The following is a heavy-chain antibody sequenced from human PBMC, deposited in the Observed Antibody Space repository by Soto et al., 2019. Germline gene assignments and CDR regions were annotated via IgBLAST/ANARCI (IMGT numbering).Heavy chain of an antibody. CDR1: GLTLSRYW. CDR2: INSDGGTT. CDR3: WAGETNYFDF. J-gene: IGHJ4*02. V-gene: IGHV3-74*01. Sequence: EVQLVESGGGLVQPGGSLRLSCAGSGLTLSRYWMHWVRQGPGKGLVWVSRINSDGGTTTYADSVKGRFTISRDNAKNTVELQMNSLRAEDTAVYYCWAGETNYFDFWGQGTLVTVSA. D-gene: IGHD3-10*01.